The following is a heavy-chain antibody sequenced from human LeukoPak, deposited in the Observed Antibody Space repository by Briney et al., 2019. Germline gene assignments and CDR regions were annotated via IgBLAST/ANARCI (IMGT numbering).Heavy chain of an antibody. CDR2: IRSKANSYAT. V-gene: IGHV3-73*01. J-gene: IGHJ4*02. Sequence: GGSLRLSCAASGFTFSGSAMHWVRQASGKGLEWVGRIRSKANSYATAYAASVTGRFTISRDDSKNTEYLQMNSLETEDTAVYYCASPYCSDGVCYPGYWGQGALVTVSS. D-gene: IGHD2-8*01. CDR1: GFTFSGSA. CDR3: ASPYCSDGVCYPGY.